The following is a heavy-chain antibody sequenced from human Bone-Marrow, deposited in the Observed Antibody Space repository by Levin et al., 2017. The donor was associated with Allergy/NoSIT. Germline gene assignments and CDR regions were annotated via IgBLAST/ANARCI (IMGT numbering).Heavy chain of an antibody. V-gene: IGHV1-46*01. J-gene: IGHJ6*02. CDR3: ARERIVVVPAAMPMAVRYYGMDV. Sequence: WASVKVSCKASGYTFTSYYMHWVRQAPGQGLEWMGIINPSGGSTSYAQKFQGRVTMTRDTSTSTVYMELSSLRSEDTAVYYCARERIVVVPAAMPMAVRYYGMDVWGQGTTVTVSS. D-gene: IGHD2-2*01. CDR1: GYTFTSYY. CDR2: INPSGGST.